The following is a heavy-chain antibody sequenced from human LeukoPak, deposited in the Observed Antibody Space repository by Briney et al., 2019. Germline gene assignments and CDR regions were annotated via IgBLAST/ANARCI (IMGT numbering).Heavy chain of an antibody. D-gene: IGHD6-6*01. CDR2: IYHSGST. J-gene: IGHJ5*02. CDR1: GASISSSNW. V-gene: IGHV4-38-2*01. CDR3: ARASISPNWFDP. Sequence: SETLSLTCAVSGASISSSNWWAWIRQPPGKGLEWIGSIYHSGSTYYNPSLKSRVTISVDTSKNQFSLKLSSVTAADTAVYYCARASISPNWFDPWGQGTLVTVSS.